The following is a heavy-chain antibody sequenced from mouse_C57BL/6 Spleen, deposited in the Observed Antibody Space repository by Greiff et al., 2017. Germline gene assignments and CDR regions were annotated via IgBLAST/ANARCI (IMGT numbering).Heavy chain of an antibody. Sequence: VQLQQSGAELVKPGASVKLSCKASGYTFTSYWMHWVKQRPGQGLEWIGMIHPNSGSTNYNEKFKSKATLTVDKSSSTAYMQLSSLTSEDSAVYYCARDSSGSIDYWGQGTTLTVSS. J-gene: IGHJ2*01. D-gene: IGHD3-2*02. CDR1: GYTFTSYW. V-gene: IGHV1-64*01. CDR3: ARDSSGSIDY. CDR2: IHPNSGST.